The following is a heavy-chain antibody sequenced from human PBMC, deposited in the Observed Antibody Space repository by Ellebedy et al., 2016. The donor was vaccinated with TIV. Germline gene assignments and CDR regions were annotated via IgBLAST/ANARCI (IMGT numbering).Heavy chain of an antibody. D-gene: IGHD3-22*01. CDR2: IKDDGSEK. V-gene: IGHV3-7*01. CDR3: ARTSRPLITRDGNAFNFDY. CDR1: GFTFSDYW. Sequence: GESLKISCAASGFTFSDYWMSWVRQAPGRGLEWVANIKDDGSEKNYVDSVKGRFTISRDDSKNSLYLQMNSLRAEDTAVYYCARTSRPLITRDGNAFNFDYWGQGTRVTVSS. J-gene: IGHJ4*02.